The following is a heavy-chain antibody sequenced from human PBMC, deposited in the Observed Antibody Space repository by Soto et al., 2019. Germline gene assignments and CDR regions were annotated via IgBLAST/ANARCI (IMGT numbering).Heavy chain of an antibody. CDR2: ISGSGGST. J-gene: IGHJ3*02. Sequence: GGSLRLSCAASGFTFSSYAMSWVRQAPGKGLEWVSAISGSGGSTYYADSVKGRFTISRDNSKNTLYLQMNSLRAEDTAVYYCAKFRTGYSSSWGAFDIWGQGTMVTVSS. CDR3: AKFRTGYSSSWGAFDI. V-gene: IGHV3-23*01. D-gene: IGHD6-13*01. CDR1: GFTFSSYA.